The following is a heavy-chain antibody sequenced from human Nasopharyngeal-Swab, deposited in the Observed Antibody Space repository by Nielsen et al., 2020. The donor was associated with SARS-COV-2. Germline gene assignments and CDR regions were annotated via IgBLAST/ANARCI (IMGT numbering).Heavy chain of an antibody. V-gene: IGHV3-33*01. CDR1: GFTFSSYG. Sequence: GESLKISCAASGFTFSSYGMYWVRQAPGKGLEWVAVIWYDGSNKYYADSVKGRFTISRDNSKNTLYLQMNSLRAEDTAVYYCARDRGSYGQGKIDYWGQGTLVTVSS. J-gene: IGHJ4*02. CDR2: IWYDGSNK. CDR3: ARDRGSYGQGKIDY. D-gene: IGHD5-18*01.